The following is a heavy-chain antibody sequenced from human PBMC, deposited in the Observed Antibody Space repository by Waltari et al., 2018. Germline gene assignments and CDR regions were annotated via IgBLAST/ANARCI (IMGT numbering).Heavy chain of an antibody. Sequence: QVQLVQSGAEVKKPGSSVKVSCKASGGTFSSYAISWVRQAPGQGLEWMGGIIPICGTANYAQKFQGRVTITADESTSTAYMELSSLRSEDTAVYYCARDWGGYDILTGYYDYWGQGTLVTVSS. CDR2: IIPICGTA. J-gene: IGHJ4*02. D-gene: IGHD3-9*01. V-gene: IGHV1-69*01. CDR3: ARDWGGYDILTGYYDY. CDR1: GGTFSSYA.